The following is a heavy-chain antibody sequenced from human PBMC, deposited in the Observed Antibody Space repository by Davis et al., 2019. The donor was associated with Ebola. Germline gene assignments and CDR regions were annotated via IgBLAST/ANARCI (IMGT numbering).Heavy chain of an antibody. J-gene: IGHJ6*02. D-gene: IGHD2-2*01. CDR1: GYTFTSYY. V-gene: IGHV1-46*01. CDR3: ATGYCSSTSCHYYYYGMDV. CDR2: INPSGGST. Sequence: AASVKVSCKASGYTFTSYYMHWVRQAPGQGLEWMGIINPSGGSTSYAQKFQGRVTMTTDTSTSTAYMELRSLRSEDTAVYYCATGYCSSTSCHYYYYGMDVWGQGTTVTVSS.